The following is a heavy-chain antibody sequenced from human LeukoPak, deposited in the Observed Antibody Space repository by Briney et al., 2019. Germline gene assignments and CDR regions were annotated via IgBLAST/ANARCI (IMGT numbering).Heavy chain of an antibody. Sequence: GGTLRLPCAASGVTFNTYGLHWVRQPPGKGLEWVAFIRYNGNDNYYTDSVKGRFTISRDNSKNTLYLQMHIPRAEDTAIYCWAKAFEYYDSSGYSYNFDYWGQGTLVTVSS. CDR3: AKAFEYYDSSGYSYNFDY. V-gene: IGHV3-30*02. CDR1: GVTFNTYG. D-gene: IGHD3-22*01. CDR2: IRYNGNDN. J-gene: IGHJ4*02.